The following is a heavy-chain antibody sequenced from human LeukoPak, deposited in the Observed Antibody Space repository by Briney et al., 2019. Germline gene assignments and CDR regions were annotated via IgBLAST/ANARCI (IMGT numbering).Heavy chain of an antibody. CDR1: GFTFSSYA. V-gene: IGHV4-30-4*08. Sequence: LRLSCAASGFTFSSYAMSWIRQPPGKGLEWIGSIYYSGSTFHYNPSLKSRVAISIDTSKNQFSLSLSSVTAADTAVYYCPIINCSLSGCFGANGFAPWGQGTLVTVSS. CDR3: PIINCSLSGCFGANGFAP. D-gene: IGHD2-15*01. CDR2: IYYSGST. J-gene: IGHJ5*02.